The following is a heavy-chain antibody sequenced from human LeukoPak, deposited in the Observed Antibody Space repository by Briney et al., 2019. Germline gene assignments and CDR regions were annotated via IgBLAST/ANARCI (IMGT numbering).Heavy chain of an antibody. V-gene: IGHV3-48*01. J-gene: IGHJ4*02. CDR1: GFTLSSYS. CDR3: ARLGSNQWLDY. D-gene: IGHD6-19*01. CDR2: ISGGSSTI. Sequence: PGGSLRLSCAASGFTLSSYSMNWVRQAPGKGLEWVSYISGGSSTIYNADSVKGRFTISRDNAKNLLYLLMDTLRAEDTAVYYCARLGSNQWLDYWGQGTLVTVSS.